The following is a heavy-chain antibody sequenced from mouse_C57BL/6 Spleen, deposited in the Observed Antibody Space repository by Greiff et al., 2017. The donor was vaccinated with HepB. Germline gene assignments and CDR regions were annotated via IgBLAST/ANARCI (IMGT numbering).Heavy chain of an antibody. CDR1: GFTFSDYY. CDR3: AREDYYGSRDY. V-gene: IGHV5-16*01. Sequence: EVQVVESEGGLVQPGSSMKLSCTASGFTFSDYYMAWVRQVPEKGLEWVANINYDGSSTYYLDSLKSRFIISRDNAKNILYLQMSSLKSEDTATYYCAREDYYGSRDYWGQGTTLTVSS. J-gene: IGHJ2*01. D-gene: IGHD1-1*01. CDR2: INYDGSST.